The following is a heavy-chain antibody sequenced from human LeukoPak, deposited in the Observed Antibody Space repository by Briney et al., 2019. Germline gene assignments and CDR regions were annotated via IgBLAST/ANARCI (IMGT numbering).Heavy chain of an antibody. V-gene: IGHV3-53*01. Sequence: GSLRLSCAASGFTVSSNYMSWVRQAPGKGLEWVSVIYSGGSTYYADSVKGRFTISRDNSKNTLYLQMNSLRAEDTAAYYCARHRDGYNPDYWGQGTLVTVSS. CDR3: ARHRDGYNPDY. J-gene: IGHJ4*02. CDR1: GFTVSSNY. D-gene: IGHD5-24*01. CDR2: IYSGGST.